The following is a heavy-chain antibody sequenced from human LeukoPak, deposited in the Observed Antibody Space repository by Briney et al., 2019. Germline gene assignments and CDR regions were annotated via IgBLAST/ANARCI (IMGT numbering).Heavy chain of an antibody. CDR1: DGSISNYY. J-gene: IGHJ6*03. Sequence: SETLSLTYTVSDGSISNYYWSWIRQPPGKGLEWIGYIYYSGSTNYNPSLKSRVTMSVDRSKNQFSLKLSSVTAADTAVYYCAREELGYGDYLYHYYYYMDVWGKGTTVTISS. V-gene: IGHV4-59*01. CDR3: AREELGYGDYLYHYYYYMDV. CDR2: IYYSGST. D-gene: IGHD4-17*01.